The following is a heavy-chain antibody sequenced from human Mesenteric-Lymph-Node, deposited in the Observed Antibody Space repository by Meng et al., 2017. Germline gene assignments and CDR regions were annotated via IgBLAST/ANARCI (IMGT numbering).Heavy chain of an antibody. CDR3: AKSMVRGVIFRHAFDI. CDR2: ISWDGGST. J-gene: IGHJ3*02. V-gene: IGHV3-43D*03. CDR1: GFTFDDYA. Sequence: GESLKISCAASGFTFDDYAMHWVRQAPGKGLEWVSLISWDGGSTYYADSVKGRFTISRDNSKNSLYLQMNSLRAEDTALYYCAKSMVRGVIFRHAFDIWGQGTMVTVSS. D-gene: IGHD3-10*01.